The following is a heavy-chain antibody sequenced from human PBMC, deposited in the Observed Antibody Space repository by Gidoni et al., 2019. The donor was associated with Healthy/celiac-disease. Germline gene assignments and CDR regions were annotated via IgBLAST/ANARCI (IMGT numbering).Heavy chain of an antibody. D-gene: IGHD3-3*01. CDR3: ASVSDYDFWSGQTSYFDY. CDR2: ISYDGSNK. CDR1: GFPFSSYA. V-gene: IGHV3-30-3*01. J-gene: IGHJ4*02. Sequence: QVQLVESGGGVVQPGRSLRLSCAASGFPFSSYAMHWVRQAPGKGLEWVAVISYDGSNKYYADSVKGRFTISRDNSKNTLYLQMNSLRAEDTAVYYCASVSDYDFWSGQTSYFDYWGQGTLVTVSS.